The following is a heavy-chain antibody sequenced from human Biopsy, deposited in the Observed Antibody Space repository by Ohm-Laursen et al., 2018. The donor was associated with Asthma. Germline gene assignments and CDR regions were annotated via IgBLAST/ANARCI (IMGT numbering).Heavy chain of an antibody. D-gene: IGHD2-2*01. CDR3: ARKAGSCISRTCYSLDF. CDR1: GGTFNTYV. Sequence: SVKVSCKSLGGTFNTYVIGWVRQAPGQGLEWMGGINSVFGTTTYPQKFQDRVTITADDSTSIVYMELSSLRSEDTAMYYCARKAGSCISRTCYSLDFWGQGTLVTVSS. J-gene: IGHJ4*02. CDR2: INSVFGTT. V-gene: IGHV1-69*13.